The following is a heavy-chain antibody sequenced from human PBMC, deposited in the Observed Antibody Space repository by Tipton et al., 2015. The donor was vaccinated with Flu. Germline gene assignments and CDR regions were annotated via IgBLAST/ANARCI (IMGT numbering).Heavy chain of an antibody. J-gene: IGHJ6*02. D-gene: IGHD3-10*01. Sequence: TLSLTCTVSGYSIRSDYYWDWIRQPPGRGLEWIGNFFHSGSTYYNPSLKSRVTISLDTSKNQFSLNLSSVTAADTAVYYCARAEATKYHASGSHLGYFYYAMDVWGQGTSVTVSS. CDR2: FFHSGST. CDR1: GYSIRSDYY. CDR3: ARAEATKYHASGSHLGYFYYAMDV. V-gene: IGHV4-38-2*02.